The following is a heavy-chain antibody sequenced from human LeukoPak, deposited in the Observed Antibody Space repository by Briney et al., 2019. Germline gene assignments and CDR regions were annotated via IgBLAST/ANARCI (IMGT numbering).Heavy chain of an antibody. Sequence: QTGGSLRLSCVASGFTLSAYWMSWVRQAPGKGLEWVATIREDGSEKYYVDSVKGRFTISRDNAKNSLYLQMNSLRAEDTAVYYCTRTGYRSNWYVPNWGQGTLVTVSS. CDR2: IREDGSEK. J-gene: IGHJ4*02. CDR1: GFTLSAYW. V-gene: IGHV3-7*01. CDR3: TRTGYRSNWYVPN. D-gene: IGHD6-13*01.